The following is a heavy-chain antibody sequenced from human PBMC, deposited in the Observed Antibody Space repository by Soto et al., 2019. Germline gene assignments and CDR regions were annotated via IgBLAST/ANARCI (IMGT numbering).Heavy chain of an antibody. Sequence: EVQLVESGGGLVQPGGSLRLSCVASGFTFSNYWVHWVRQAPGKGPVWVSRINGDGTSTSNADSVKGRFTISRDNAKNTVFLQMNSLSVEDTAVYFCARAQLVLYYYYGMDVWGQGTTVTVSS. CDR1: GFTFSNYW. CDR2: INGDGTST. D-gene: IGHD6-6*01. J-gene: IGHJ6*02. V-gene: IGHV3-74*01. CDR3: ARAQLVLYYYYGMDV.